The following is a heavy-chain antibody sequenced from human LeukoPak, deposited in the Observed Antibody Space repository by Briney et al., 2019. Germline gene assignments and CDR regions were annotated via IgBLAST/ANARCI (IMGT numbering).Heavy chain of an antibody. Sequence: PGGSLRLSCAASGFTFSSYEMNWVRQAPGKGLEWVSYISSSGSTIYYADSVKGRFTISRDNAKNSLYLQMNSLRAEDTAVYYCATSNRRLNYFDYWGQGTLVTVSS. J-gene: IGHJ4*02. V-gene: IGHV3-48*03. CDR2: ISSSGSTI. D-gene: IGHD1-14*01. CDR1: GFTFSSYE. CDR3: ATSNRRLNYFDY.